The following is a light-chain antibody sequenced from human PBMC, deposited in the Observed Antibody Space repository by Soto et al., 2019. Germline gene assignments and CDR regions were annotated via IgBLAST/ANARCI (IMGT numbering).Light chain of an antibody. CDR1: QSISSY. J-gene: IGKJ3*01. V-gene: IGKV1-39*01. CDR3: QQSYSTGDT. CDR2: AAS. Sequence: DIQMTQSPSSLSASVGDRVTITCRASQSISSYLNWYQQKPGKAPKLLIYAASSLQSGVPSRFSGSGSGTDFTLTISSLQPEDFATYYCQQSYSTGDTCGPGTKVDIK.